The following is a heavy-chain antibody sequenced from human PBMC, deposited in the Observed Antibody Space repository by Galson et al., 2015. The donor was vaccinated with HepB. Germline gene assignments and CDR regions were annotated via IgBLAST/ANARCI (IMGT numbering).Heavy chain of an antibody. D-gene: IGHD2-21*02. CDR3: AKGRVVVTAIPRPVFDY. CDR1: GFTFSSYA. CDR2: ISGSGGRT. Sequence: SLRLACAASGFTFSSYAMSWVRQAPGKGLEWVSAISGSGGRTYYADSVKGRFTISRDNSKNTLYLQMNRLRAEDTAVYYCAKGRVVVTAIPRPVFDYWGQGTLVTVSS. J-gene: IGHJ4*02. V-gene: IGHV3-23*01.